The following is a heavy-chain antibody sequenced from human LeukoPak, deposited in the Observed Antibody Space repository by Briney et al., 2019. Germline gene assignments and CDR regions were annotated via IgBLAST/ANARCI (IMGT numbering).Heavy chain of an antibody. CDR1: GVSISSSSYY. CDR3: AKTYYYDSSGSPSGPNFAY. Sequence: SETLSLTCTVSGVSISSSSYYWGWIRQPPGKGLEWIGSIYYSGGTYYNPSLKSRVTISVDTSKNQFSLKLSSVTAADTAVYYCAKTYYYDSSGSPSGPNFAYWGQGTLVTVSS. J-gene: IGHJ4*02. D-gene: IGHD3-22*01. CDR2: IYYSGGT. V-gene: IGHV4-39*01.